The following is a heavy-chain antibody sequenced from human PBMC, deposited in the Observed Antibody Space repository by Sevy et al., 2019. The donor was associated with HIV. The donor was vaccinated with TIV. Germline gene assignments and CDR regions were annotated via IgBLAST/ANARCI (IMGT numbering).Heavy chain of an antibody. Sequence: SETLSLTCTVSGGSISSYYWSWIRQPPGKGLEWIGYIYYSGSTNYNPSLKSRVTISVDTSKNQFSLKLSSVTAADTAVYYCARGVSNWNAFYYYYYYYMDVWGKGTTVTVSS. CDR1: GGSISSYY. D-gene: IGHD1-1*01. V-gene: IGHV4-59*01. CDR2: IYYSGST. CDR3: ARGVSNWNAFYYYYYYYMDV. J-gene: IGHJ6*03.